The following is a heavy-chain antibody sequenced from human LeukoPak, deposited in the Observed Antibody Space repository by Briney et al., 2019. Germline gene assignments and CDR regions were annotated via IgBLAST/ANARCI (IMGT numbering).Heavy chain of an antibody. J-gene: IGHJ4*02. CDR3: ARGAMVRYGTKPLGY. CDR2: INPNSGGT. D-gene: IGHD4/OR15-4a*01. V-gene: IGHV1-2*02. Sequence: GASVKVSCKASGYTFTGYYMHWVRQAPGQGLEWMGWINPNSGGTNYAQKFQGRVTMTRDTSISTAYMELSRLRSDDTAVYYCARGAMVRYGTKPLGYWGQGTLVTVSS. CDR1: GYTFTGYY.